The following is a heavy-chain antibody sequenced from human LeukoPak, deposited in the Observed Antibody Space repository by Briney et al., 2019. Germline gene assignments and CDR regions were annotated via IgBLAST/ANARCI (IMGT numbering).Heavy chain of an antibody. Sequence: GGSLRLSCAVSGLTFNNYAMSWVRQAPGKGLEWVSAISKSGDHTYYAASAKGRFTIYRDNSKNTQYLQMNSLRAEDTAVYYCAKDFRIGYSAHFDYWGQGALVTVSS. CDR1: GLTFNNYA. CDR2: ISKSGDHT. CDR3: AKDFRIGYSAHFDY. V-gene: IGHV3-23*01. D-gene: IGHD2-21*01. J-gene: IGHJ4*02.